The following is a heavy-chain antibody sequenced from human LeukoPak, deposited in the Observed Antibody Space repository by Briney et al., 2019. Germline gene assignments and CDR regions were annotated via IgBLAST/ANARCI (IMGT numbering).Heavy chain of an antibody. Sequence: PSETLSLTRAVSGYSISSGYYWGWIRQPPGKGMEWIGSIYHSGSTYYNPSLKSRVTISVDTSKNQFSLKLSSVTAADTAVYYCARRRTIGYFDYWGQGTLVTVSS. V-gene: IGHV4-38-2*01. CDR1: GYSISSGYY. CDR3: ARRRTIGYFDY. J-gene: IGHJ4*02. D-gene: IGHD1-1*01. CDR2: IYHSGST.